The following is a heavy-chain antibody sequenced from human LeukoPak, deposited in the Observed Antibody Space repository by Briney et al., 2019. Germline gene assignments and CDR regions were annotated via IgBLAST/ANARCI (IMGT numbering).Heavy chain of an antibody. J-gene: IGHJ4*02. V-gene: IGHV3-23*01. Sequence: GGSLRLSCAASGFSFSSYAMSWVRQAPGKGLEWVSSVSESGDGTYYADSVMGRFIISRDNSRKTFHLQMDSLRADDTAIYYCAKGKVNHLGALDSWGQGTLVTVSS. CDR3: AKGKVNHLGALDS. CDR2: VSESGDGT. D-gene: IGHD1-26*01. CDR1: GFSFSSYA.